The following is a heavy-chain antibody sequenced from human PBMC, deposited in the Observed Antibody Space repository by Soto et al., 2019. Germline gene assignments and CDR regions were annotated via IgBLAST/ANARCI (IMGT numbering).Heavy chain of an antibody. CDR2: ISSSSSYT. CDR3: ARDFKGSWQQLDLRSV. Sequence: GGSLRLSCAASGFTFSDYYMSWIRQAPGKGLEWVSYISSSSSYTNYADSVKGRFTISRDNAKNSLYLQMNSLRAEDTAVYYCARDFKGSWQQLDLRSVWGQGTTVTVSS. CDR1: GFTFSDYY. V-gene: IGHV3-11*06. J-gene: IGHJ6*02. D-gene: IGHD6-13*01.